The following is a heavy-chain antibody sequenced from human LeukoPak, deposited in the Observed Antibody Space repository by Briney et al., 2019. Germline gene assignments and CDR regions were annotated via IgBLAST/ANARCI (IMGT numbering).Heavy chain of an antibody. Sequence: GGSLRLSCAASGFTVSAYAMAWVRQAPGKGLEWVSTIYDDNTYYADSVKGRFAISTDNSKNTLYLQMNSLRAEDTAVYYCAKAWRAFDYWGQGTLVTVSS. CDR1: GFTVSAYA. D-gene: IGHD1-1*01. J-gene: IGHJ4*02. CDR3: AKAWRAFDY. CDR2: IYDDNT. V-gene: IGHV3-23*01.